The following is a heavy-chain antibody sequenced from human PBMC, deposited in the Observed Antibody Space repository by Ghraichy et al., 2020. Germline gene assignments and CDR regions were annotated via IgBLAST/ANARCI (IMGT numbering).Heavy chain of an antibody. V-gene: IGHV3-23*01. CDR1: GFTFTRYA. J-gene: IGHJ3*02. D-gene: IGHD3-3*02. CDR3: AKVMSMTALRDDAFDM. Sequence: GGSLRLSCVASGFTFTRYAMTWVRQAPGKGLECVSSISANSEKTFYRDSVEGRFTISRDNFRNTLYLQMNSLRDEDTAIYYCAKVMSMTALRDDAFDMWGQGTVVTVSS. CDR2: ISANSEKT.